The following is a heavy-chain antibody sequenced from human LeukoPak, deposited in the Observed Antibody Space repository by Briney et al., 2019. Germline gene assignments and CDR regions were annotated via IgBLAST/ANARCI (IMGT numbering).Heavy chain of an antibody. Sequence: PGGSLRLSCAASGFTFSSYEMNWVRQAPGKGLEWVSYISSSGSTIYYADSVKGRFTISRDNAESSVYLQMTSLRAEDTAVYYCAKEACSGTNCIYYFMDVWGKGTTVTVSS. CDR1: GFTFSSYE. CDR3: AKEACSGTNCIYYFMDV. V-gene: IGHV3-48*03. CDR2: ISSSGSTI. J-gene: IGHJ6*03. D-gene: IGHD3-10*02.